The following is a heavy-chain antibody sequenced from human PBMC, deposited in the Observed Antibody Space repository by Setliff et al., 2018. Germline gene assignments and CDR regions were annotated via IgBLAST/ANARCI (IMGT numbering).Heavy chain of an antibody. CDR3: ARDRGRQLVYTGDAFDI. CDR1: GFTFSSYR. J-gene: IGHJ3*02. Sequence: GGSLRLSCAASGFTFSSYRMNWVRQAPGKGLEWVSSISSSSSYIYYANSVKGRFTNSRDNAKNSLYLQMNSLRAEDTAVYYCARDRGRQLVYTGDAFDIWGQGTMVTVS. D-gene: IGHD2-2*02. CDR2: ISSSSSYI. V-gene: IGHV3-21*01.